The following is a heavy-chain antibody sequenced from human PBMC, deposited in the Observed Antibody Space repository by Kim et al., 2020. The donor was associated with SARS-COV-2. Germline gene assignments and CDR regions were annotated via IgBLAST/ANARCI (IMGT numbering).Heavy chain of an antibody. J-gene: IGHJ5*01. V-gene: IGHV4-31*03. CDR2: IYYSGST. Sequence: SETLSLTCTVSGGSINSGGYYWSWIRQHPGKGLEWIGYIYYSGSTYYNPSLKSRVTISVDTSKNQFSLKLSSVTAADPAVYYCARVEYCSGGSCSRHNWFDPWGQGTLVTVSS. D-gene: IGHD2-15*01. CDR1: GGSINSGGYY. CDR3: ARVEYCSGGSCSRHNWFDP.